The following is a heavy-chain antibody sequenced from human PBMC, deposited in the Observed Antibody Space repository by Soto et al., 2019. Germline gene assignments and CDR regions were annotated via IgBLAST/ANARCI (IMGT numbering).Heavy chain of an antibody. CDR1: GFTFSSYA. CDR2: ISYDGSNK. Sequence: GGSLRLSCAASGFTFSSYAMHWVRQAPGKGLEWVAVISYDGSNKYYADSVKGRFTISRDNSKNTLYLQMNSLRAEDTAVYYCAREVSTPLYFEYWGQGTLVTVSS. J-gene: IGHJ4*02. V-gene: IGHV3-30-3*01. CDR3: AREVSTPLYFEY. D-gene: IGHD5-12*01.